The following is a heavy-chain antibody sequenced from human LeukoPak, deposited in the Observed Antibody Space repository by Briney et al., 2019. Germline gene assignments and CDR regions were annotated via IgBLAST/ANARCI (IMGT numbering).Heavy chain of an antibody. CDR3: AATYLSSTSWEAMDV. CDR2: IYYSGST. J-gene: IGHJ6*04. Sequence: SDTLSLTCAVSGYSISSSNWWGWIRQPPGKGLEWIGYIYYSGSTYYNPSLKSRVTMSVDTSKNQFSLKFSSVTAVDTAVYYCAATYLSSTSWEAMDVWGKGTTVIVSS. D-gene: IGHD2-2*01. CDR1: GYSISSSNW. V-gene: IGHV4-28*01.